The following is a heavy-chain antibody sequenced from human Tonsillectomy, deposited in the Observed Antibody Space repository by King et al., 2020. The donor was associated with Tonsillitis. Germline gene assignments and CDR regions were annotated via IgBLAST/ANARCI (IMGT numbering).Heavy chain of an antibody. D-gene: IGHD4-17*01. J-gene: IGHJ5*02. CDR3: TSDPFHGDHGDWFDP. V-gene: IGHV3-21*01. CDR1: GFTFSRYS. CDR2: ISSRSIYI. Sequence: VQLVESGGGLVKPGGSLRLSCAASGFTFSRYSMNWVRQAPGKGLEWVSSISSRSIYIYYADSVKGRFTISRDNAKNSRYLQMDSLRAEDTAIYYCTSDPFHGDHGDWFDPWGQGTLVTVSS.